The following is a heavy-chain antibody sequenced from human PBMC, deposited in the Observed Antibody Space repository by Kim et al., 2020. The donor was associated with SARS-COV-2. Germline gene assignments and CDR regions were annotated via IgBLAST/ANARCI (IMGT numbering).Heavy chain of an antibody. CDR3: ARDVGSGWYGGFDY. J-gene: IGHJ4*02. V-gene: IGHV3-74*01. D-gene: IGHD6-19*01. Sequence: ADSGKGRFTISRDDAKNTLYLQMNSLRAEDTAVYYCARDVGSGWYGGFDYWGQGTLVTVSS.